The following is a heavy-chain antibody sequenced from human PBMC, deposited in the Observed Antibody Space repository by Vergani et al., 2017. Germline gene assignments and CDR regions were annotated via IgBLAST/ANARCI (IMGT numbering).Heavy chain of an antibody. V-gene: IGHV1-3*01. Sequence: QVQLVQSGAEVKKPGSSVKVSCKASGGTFSSYAISWVRQAPGQGLEWMGWINAGNGNTKYSQKFQGRVTITRDTSASTAYMELSSLRSEDTAVYYCARGSNEQWLDAFDIWGQGTMVTVSS. J-gene: IGHJ3*02. CDR2: INAGNGNT. D-gene: IGHD6-19*01. CDR3: ARGSNEQWLDAFDI. CDR1: GGTFSSYA.